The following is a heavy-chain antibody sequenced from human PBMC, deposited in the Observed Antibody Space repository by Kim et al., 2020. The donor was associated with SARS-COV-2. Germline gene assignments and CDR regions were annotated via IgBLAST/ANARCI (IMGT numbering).Heavy chain of an antibody. Sequence: GGSLRLSCATSGFTFSSYAMSWVRQAPGKGLEWVSAISGSGGSTYYADSVKGRFTISRDNSKNTLYLQMNSLRAEDTAVYYCAKGGTYYDIYYGMDVWGQGTTVTVSS. CDR3: AKGGTYYDIYYGMDV. V-gene: IGHV3-23*01. CDR2: ISGSGGST. J-gene: IGHJ6*02. D-gene: IGHD3-9*01. CDR1: GFTFSSYA.